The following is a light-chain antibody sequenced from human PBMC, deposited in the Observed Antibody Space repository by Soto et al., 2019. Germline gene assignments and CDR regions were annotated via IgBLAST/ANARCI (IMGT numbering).Light chain of an antibody. CDR3: QQYESTPPT. CDR2: WAS. CDR1: QSVLYSSNNKNY. Sequence: DIVMTQSPDSLAVSLVERATINCKSSQSVLYSSNNKNYLAWYQQRPGQPPKLLIYWASTRESGVPDRFSGSGSGTDFTLTITCLQAEDVAVYYCQQYESTPPTFGQGTKLEIK. V-gene: IGKV4-1*01. J-gene: IGKJ2*01.